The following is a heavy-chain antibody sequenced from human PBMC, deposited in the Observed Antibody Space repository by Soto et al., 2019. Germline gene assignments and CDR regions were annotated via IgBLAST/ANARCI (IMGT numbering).Heavy chain of an antibody. J-gene: IGHJ4*02. D-gene: IGHD2-21*02. CDR3: ATEEWWRLEF. CDR2: IKPDGSES. V-gene: IGHV3-7*01. CDR1: GFTFSRHY. Sequence: EVQLVESGGGLVQPGGSLRLSCVAFGFTFSRHYMTWVRQAPGKGLESVAKIKPDGSESYYVDSVRGRFTFSRDNAKNSLSLQMNSLRAEDTAVYYCATEEWWRLEFWGQGTLVTVSS.